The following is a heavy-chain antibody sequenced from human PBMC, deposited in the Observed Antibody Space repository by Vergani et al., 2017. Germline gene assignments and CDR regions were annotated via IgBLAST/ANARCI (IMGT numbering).Heavy chain of an antibody. Sequence: QVQLVQSGAEVKKPGASVKVSCKASGYTFTGYYMHWVRQAPGQGLEWMGWINPNSGGTNYAQKFQGRVTMTRDTSISTAYMELSRLRSEDTAVYYCARDYYDSSGYRDAFDIWGQGTMVTVSS. CDR2: INPNSGGT. V-gene: IGHV1-2*02. CDR1: GYTFTGYY. CDR3: ARDYYDSSGYRDAFDI. D-gene: IGHD3-22*01. J-gene: IGHJ3*02.